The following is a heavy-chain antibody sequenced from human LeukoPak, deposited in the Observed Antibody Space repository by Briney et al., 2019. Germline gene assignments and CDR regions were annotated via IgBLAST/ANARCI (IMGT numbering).Heavy chain of an antibody. CDR3: ARGASILWFGEFPYYMDV. Sequence: GVLRLSCAASGFTFSSYSMNWVRQAPGKGLEWVSSISSSSSYIYYADSVKGRFTISRDNAKNSLYLQMNSLRAEDTAVYYCARGASILWFGEFPYYMDVWDKGTTVTISS. CDR1: GFTFSSYS. D-gene: IGHD3-10*01. CDR2: ISSSSSYI. J-gene: IGHJ6*03. V-gene: IGHV3-21*01.